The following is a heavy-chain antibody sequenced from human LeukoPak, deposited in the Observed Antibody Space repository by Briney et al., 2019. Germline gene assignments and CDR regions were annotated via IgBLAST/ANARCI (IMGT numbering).Heavy chain of an antibody. CDR2: IYYSGST. J-gene: IGHJ4*02. D-gene: IGHD2-2*01. Sequence: SETLFLTCTVSGGSISSYYWSWIRQPPGKGLEWIGYIYYSGSTNYNPSLKSRVTISVDTSKNQFSLKLSSVTAADTAVYYCARYIVVVAYFDYWGQGTLVTVSS. V-gene: IGHV4-59*01. CDR3: ARYIVVVAYFDY. CDR1: GGSISSYY.